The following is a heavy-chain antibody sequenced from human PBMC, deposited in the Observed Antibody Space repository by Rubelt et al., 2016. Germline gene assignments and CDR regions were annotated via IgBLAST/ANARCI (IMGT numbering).Heavy chain of an antibody. V-gene: IGHV1-69*10. D-gene: IGHD5-18*01. CDR1: GGTFSSYA. Sequence: QVQLVQSGAEVKKPGSSVKVSCKASGGTFSSYAISWVRQAPGQGLEWMGGIIPILGIANYAQKFQGRVTITADKSTSTAYMGLGSLRSEDTAVYYCARAEDTAMGPFDYWGQGTLVTVSS. J-gene: IGHJ4*02. CDR3: ARAEDTAMGPFDY. CDR2: IIPILGIA.